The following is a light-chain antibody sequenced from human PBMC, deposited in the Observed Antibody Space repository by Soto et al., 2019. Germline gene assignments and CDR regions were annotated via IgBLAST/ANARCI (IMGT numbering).Light chain of an antibody. V-gene: IGLV2-14*01. Sequence: HSALTQPASVSGSPGQSITISCTGTSSDVGGYNYVSWYQQYPGKAPKLMIYEVINRSSGVSNRFSGSKSGNTASLTISGLQTEDEADYYCSSYTSGSTYVFGTGTKLTVL. J-gene: IGLJ1*01. CDR3: SSYTSGSTYV. CDR1: SSDVGGYNY. CDR2: EVI.